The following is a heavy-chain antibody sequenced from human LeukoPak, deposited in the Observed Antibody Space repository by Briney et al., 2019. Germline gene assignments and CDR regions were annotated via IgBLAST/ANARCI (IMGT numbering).Heavy chain of an antibody. J-gene: IGHJ5*02. Sequence: SETLSLTCTVSGGSISSYYWSWIRQPPGKGLEWIGYIYYSGSTNYNPSLKSRVTISVDTSKNQFSLKLSSVTAADTAVYYCARDLRWGYNWFDHWGQGTLVTVSS. D-gene: IGHD4-23*01. CDR3: ARDLRWGYNWFDH. CDR2: IYYSGST. CDR1: GGSISSYY. V-gene: IGHV4-59*01.